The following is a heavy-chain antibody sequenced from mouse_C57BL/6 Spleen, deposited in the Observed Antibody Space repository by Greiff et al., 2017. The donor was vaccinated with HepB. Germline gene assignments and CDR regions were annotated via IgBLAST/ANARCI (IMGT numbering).Heavy chain of an antibody. V-gene: IGHV5-9-1*02. J-gene: IGHJ3*01. CDR2: ISRGGDYI. Sequence: EVKLQESGAGLVKPGGSLKFSCAASGFTFSSYAMSWVRQSPEKRLEWVAYISRGGDYINYADTVKGRFTISRDNARNTQYLQMSSLKSEDTAMYYCTRDTYDGPAWFAYWGQGTLVTVSA. D-gene: IGHD2-3*01. CDR1: GFTFSSYA. CDR3: TRDTYDGPAWFAY.